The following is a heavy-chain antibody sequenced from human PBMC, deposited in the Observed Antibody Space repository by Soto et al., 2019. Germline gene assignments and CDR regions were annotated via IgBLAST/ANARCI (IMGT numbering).Heavy chain of an antibody. D-gene: IGHD3-22*01. CDR2: ISYDGSNK. J-gene: IGHJ1*01. CDR1: GFTFSSYA. V-gene: IGHV3-30-3*01. Sequence: SGGSLRLSCAASGFTFSSYAMHWVRQAPGKGLEWVAVISYDGSNKYYADSVKGRFTISRDNSKNTLYLQMNSLRAEDTAVYYCARDNYDSSGYYGGAAYWGEGTLVT. CDR3: ARDNYDSSGYYGGAAY.